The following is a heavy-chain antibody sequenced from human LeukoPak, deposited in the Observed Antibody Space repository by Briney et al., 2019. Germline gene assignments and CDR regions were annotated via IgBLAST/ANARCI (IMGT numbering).Heavy chain of an antibody. J-gene: IGHJ4*02. CDR1: GGSISSYY. CDR2: IYYSGST. D-gene: IGHD6-19*01. V-gene: IGHV4-59*01. Sequence: SETLSLTCTVSGGSISSYYWSWIRQPPGKGLEWIGYIYYSGSTNYNPSLKSRVTISVDTSKNQFSLKLSSVTAADTAVYYCARGTSSGYLVYWGQGTLVTVSS. CDR3: ARGTSSGYLVY.